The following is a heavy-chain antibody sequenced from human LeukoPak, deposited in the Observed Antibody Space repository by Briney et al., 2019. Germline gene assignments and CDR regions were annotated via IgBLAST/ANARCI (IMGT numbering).Heavy chain of an antibody. V-gene: IGHV1-18*01. CDR1: GYTFTSYG. Sequence: ASVKVSCKASGYTFTSYGISWVRQAPGQGLEWMGWISAYNGNTNYAQKLQGRVTMTTDTSTSTAYMELRSLRSDDTAVYYCARDPAMYYDFWSGLDNWFDPWGQGTLVTVSS. J-gene: IGHJ5*02. CDR3: ARDPAMYYDFWSGLDNWFDP. D-gene: IGHD3-3*01. CDR2: ISAYNGNT.